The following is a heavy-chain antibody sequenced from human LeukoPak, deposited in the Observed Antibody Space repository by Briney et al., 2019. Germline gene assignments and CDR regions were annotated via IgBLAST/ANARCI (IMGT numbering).Heavy chain of an antibody. CDR1: GFTFSGFA. Sequence: GGSLRLSCAASGFTFSGFAMSWVRQAPGTGLEWVSAISDGGGSINYADSVKGRFTISRDNSKNTLSLQMNSLRAEDMALYYCVGSYSDNWYCFSYWGQGTLVTVSS. CDR3: VGSYSDNWYCFSY. V-gene: IGHV3-23*01. J-gene: IGHJ4*02. D-gene: IGHD1-1*01. CDR2: ISDGGGSI.